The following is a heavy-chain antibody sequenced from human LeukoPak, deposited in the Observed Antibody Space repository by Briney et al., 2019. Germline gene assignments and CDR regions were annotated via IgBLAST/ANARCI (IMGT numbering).Heavy chain of an antibody. CDR3: ARDKLGLGELSLYDQ. J-gene: IGHJ5*02. Sequence: ASVKVSCKASGYTFTSYYMHWVRQAPGQGLEWMGWMNPNSGGTKYAQKFQGRVTMTRDTSISTAYMELSRLRSDDTAMYYCARDKLGLGELSLYDQWGQGTLVTVFS. D-gene: IGHD3-16*02. CDR1: GYTFTSYY. CDR2: MNPNSGGT. V-gene: IGHV1-2*02.